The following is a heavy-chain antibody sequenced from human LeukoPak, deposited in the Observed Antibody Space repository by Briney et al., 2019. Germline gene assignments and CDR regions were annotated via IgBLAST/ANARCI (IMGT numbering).Heavy chain of an antibody. V-gene: IGHV4-59*01. CDR1: GGSISSYY. CDR2: IYYSGST. D-gene: IGHD2-8*01. J-gene: IGHJ6*03. Sequence: PSETLSLTCTVSGGSISSYYWSWIRQPPGKGLEWIGYIYYSGSTNYNPSLKSRVTISEDTSKNQFSLKLSSVTAADTAVYYCARGGWSYYYYMDVWGKGTTVTISS. CDR3: ARGGWSYYYYMDV.